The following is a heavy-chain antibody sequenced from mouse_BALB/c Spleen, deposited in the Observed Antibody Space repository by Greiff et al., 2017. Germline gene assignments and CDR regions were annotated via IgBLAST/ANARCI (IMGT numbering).Heavy chain of an antibody. Sequence: VQLKESGPELVKPGASVKMSCKASGYTFTSYVMHWVKQKPGQGLEWIGYINPYNDGTKYNEKFKGKATLTSDKSSSTAYMELSSLTSEDSAVYYCARITTVVASSPYYAMDYWGQGTSVTVSS. D-gene: IGHD1-1*01. CDR2: INPYNDGT. CDR3: ARITTVVASSPYYAMDY. CDR1: GYTFTSYV. J-gene: IGHJ4*01. V-gene: IGHV1-14*01.